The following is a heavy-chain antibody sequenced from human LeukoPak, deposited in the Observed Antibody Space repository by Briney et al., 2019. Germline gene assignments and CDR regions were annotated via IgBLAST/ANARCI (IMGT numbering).Heavy chain of an antibody. V-gene: IGHV1-69*05. Sequence: SVKVSCKASGGTFSSYAISWVRRAPGQGLEWMGGIIPIFGTANYAQKFQGRVTITTDESTSTAYMELSSLRSEDTAVYYCARFGSSYYDSSGYFMSFDYWGQGTLVTVSS. CDR2: IIPIFGTA. CDR3: ARFGSSYYDSSGYFMSFDY. CDR1: GGTFSSYA. J-gene: IGHJ4*02. D-gene: IGHD3-22*01.